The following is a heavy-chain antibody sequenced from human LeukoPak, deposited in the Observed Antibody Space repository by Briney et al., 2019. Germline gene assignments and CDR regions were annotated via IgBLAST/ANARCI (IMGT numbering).Heavy chain of an antibody. V-gene: IGHV4-61*02. D-gene: IGHD2-2*01. CDR1: GGSISSGSYY. J-gene: IGHJ5*02. Sequence: SQTLSPTCTVSGGSISSGSYYWSWIRQPAGKGLEWIGRIYTSGSTNYNPSLKSRVTISVDTSKNQFSLKLSSVTAADTAVYYCARDIGYCSSTSCPRVDNWFDPWGQGTLVTVSS. CDR2: IYTSGST. CDR3: ARDIGYCSSTSCPRVDNWFDP.